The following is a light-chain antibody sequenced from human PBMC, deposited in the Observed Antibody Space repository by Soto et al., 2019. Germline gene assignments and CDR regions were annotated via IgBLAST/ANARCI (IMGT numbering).Light chain of an antibody. CDR1: SSDVGGYNS. J-gene: IGLJ1*01. V-gene: IGLV2-14*01. CDR2: EVS. CDR3: NSYRHSTTLV. Sequence: QSALTQPASVSGSPGQPITISCTGTSSDVGGYNSVSWFQQHPSKAPKLIIYEVSHRPSGVSIRFSGSKSGNTASLTISGLQAEDEADYYCNSYRHSTTLVFGTGTKLTVL.